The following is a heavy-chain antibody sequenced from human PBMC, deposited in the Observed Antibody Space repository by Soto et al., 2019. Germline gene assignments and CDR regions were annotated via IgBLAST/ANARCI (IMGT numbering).Heavy chain of an antibody. Sequence: GESLKISCKGSGYSFTSYWIGWVRQMPGKGLEWMGIIYPGDSDTRYSPSFQGQVTISADKSISTAYLQWSSLKASDTAMYYCARRAGCSSTSCYYYYYYMDVWGKGTTVTVSS. CDR2: IYPGDSDT. D-gene: IGHD2-2*01. V-gene: IGHV5-51*01. J-gene: IGHJ6*03. CDR1: GYSFTSYW. CDR3: ARRAGCSSTSCYYYYYYMDV.